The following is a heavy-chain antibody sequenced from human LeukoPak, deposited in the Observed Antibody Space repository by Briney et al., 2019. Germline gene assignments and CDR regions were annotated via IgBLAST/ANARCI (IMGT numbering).Heavy chain of an antibody. J-gene: IGHJ4*02. CDR1: GGPISSGDYY. CDR3: ARVPYYDILTGYYFDY. D-gene: IGHD3-9*01. Sequence: SETLSLTCTVSGGPISSGDYYWSWIRQPPGKGLEWIGYIYYSGSTYYNPSLKSRVTISVDTSKNQFSLKLSSVTAADTAVYYCARVPYYDILTGYYFDYWGQRTLVTVSS. CDR2: IYYSGST. V-gene: IGHV4-30-4*01.